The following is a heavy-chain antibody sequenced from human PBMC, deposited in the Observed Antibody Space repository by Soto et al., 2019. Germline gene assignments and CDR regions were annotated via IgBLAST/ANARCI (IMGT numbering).Heavy chain of an antibody. CDR3: ARVILGMATIDY. Sequence: SETLSLTCTVSGGSVSSGSYYWSWIRQPPGKGLEWIGYIYYSGSTNYNPSLKSRVTISVDTSKNQFSLKLSSVTAADTAVYYCARVILGMATIDYWGQGTLVTVSS. V-gene: IGHV4-61*01. CDR1: GGSVSSGSYY. J-gene: IGHJ4*02. CDR2: IYYSGST. D-gene: IGHD5-12*01.